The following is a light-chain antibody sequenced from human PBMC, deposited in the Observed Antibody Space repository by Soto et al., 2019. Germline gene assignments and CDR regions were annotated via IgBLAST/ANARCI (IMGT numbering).Light chain of an antibody. V-gene: IGLV2-8*01. CDR2: EVS. CDR1: SSDVGGYNS. CDR3: SSFAGSNIYV. J-gene: IGLJ1*01. Sequence: QSVLTQPPSASGSPGQSVTISCTGTSSDVGGYNSVSWYQHHPGKAPKLMIYEVSKRPSGVPDRFSGSKSANTASLTVSGLQAEDEADYYCSSFAGSNIYVFGTGTKLTVL.